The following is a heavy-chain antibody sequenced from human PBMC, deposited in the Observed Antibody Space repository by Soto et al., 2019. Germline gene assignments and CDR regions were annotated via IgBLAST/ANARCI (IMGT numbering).Heavy chain of an antibody. V-gene: IGHV1-69*12. D-gene: IGHD6-13*01. J-gene: IGHJ4*02. CDR3: ARGSISWFLDY. Sequence: QVQLVQSGAEVKKPGSSVKVSCKASGGTFTSHAVSWVRQAPGQGLEWMGGVIPMFGAANYALNFQGRVTITEDEPTGTAYMELSSLRSEDTAVYYCARGSISWFLDYWGLGTLVTVSS. CDR2: VIPMFGAA. CDR1: GGTFTSHA.